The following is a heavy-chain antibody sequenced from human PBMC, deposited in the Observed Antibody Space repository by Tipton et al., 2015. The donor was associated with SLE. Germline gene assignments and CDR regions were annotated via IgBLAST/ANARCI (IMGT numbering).Heavy chain of an antibody. V-gene: IGHV4-59*12. CDR3: ARGSYYFDY. J-gene: IGHJ4*02. Sequence: TLSLTCSVSGGSLGSYFWTWIRQPPGKGLEWIGSIYYSGSTYYNPSLKSRVTISVDTSKDQFSLKLSSVTAADTAVYYCARGSYYFDYWGQGTLVTVSS. CDR2: IYYSGST. CDR1: GGSLGSYF.